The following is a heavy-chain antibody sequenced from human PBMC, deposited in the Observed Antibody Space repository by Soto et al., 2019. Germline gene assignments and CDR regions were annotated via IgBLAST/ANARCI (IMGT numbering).Heavy chain of an antibody. CDR3: AKYVCGGSTTGSYTRLQL. V-gene: IGHV3-43D*04. D-gene: IGHD2-2*02. CDR1: GFTCDDYA. Sequence: HPGGSLRLSCAASGFTCDDYAIHWVRQAPGKCVEWVSLISWNGRRTYYAYSVRGRFIVSRESRKNSVYLQMSSLRVEDTALYYSAKYVCGGSTTGSYTRLQLWGHAALVNVST. CDR2: ISWNGRRT. J-gene: IGHJ4*01.